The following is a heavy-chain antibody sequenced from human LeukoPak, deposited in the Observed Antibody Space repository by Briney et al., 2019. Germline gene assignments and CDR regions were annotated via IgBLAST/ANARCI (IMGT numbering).Heavy chain of an antibody. J-gene: IGHJ5*02. CDR3: ARNGPLNRLSSGYDPVSSFDP. Sequence: GGSLRLSCAASGFTFSDYYMSWIRQAPGKGLEWVSYISSSGSTIYYADSAKGRFTISRDNAKNSLYLQMNSLRAEDTAVYYCARNGPLNRLSSGYDPVSSFDPWGQGTLVTVSS. D-gene: IGHD5-12*01. CDR2: ISSSGSTI. CDR1: GFTFSDYY. V-gene: IGHV3-11*01.